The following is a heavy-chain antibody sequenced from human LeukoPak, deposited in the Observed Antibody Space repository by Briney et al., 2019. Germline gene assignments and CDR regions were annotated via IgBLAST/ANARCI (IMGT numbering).Heavy chain of an antibody. V-gene: IGHV1-2*02. D-gene: IGHD3-22*01. CDR3: ARDQNYYDSSGPGGY. CDR2: INPNSGGT. Sequence: GASVKVSCKASGYTFTGYYMHWVRQAPGQGLGWMGWINPNSGGTNYAQKFQGRVTITRDTSISTAYMELSRLRSDDTAVYYCARDQNYYDSSGPGGYWGQGTLVTVSS. CDR1: GYTFTGYY. J-gene: IGHJ4*02.